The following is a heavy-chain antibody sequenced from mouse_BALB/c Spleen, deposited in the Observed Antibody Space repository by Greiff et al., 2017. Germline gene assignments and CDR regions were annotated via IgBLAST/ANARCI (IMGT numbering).Heavy chain of an antibody. J-gene: IGHJ2*01. CDR1: GFTFSSFG. V-gene: IGHV5-17*02. CDR2: ISSGSSTI. Sequence: EVQLMESGGGLVQPGGSRKLSCAASGFTFSSFGMHWVRQAPEKGLEWVAYISSGSSTIYYADTVKGRFTISRDNPKNTLFLQMTSLRAEDTAMYYCARDYGNPVGYWGQGTTLTDCS. D-gene: IGHD2-1*01. CDR3: ARDYGNPVGY.